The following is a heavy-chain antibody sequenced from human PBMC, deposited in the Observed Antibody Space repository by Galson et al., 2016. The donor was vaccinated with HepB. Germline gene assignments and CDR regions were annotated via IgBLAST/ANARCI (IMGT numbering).Heavy chain of an antibody. D-gene: IGHD3-3*01. J-gene: IGHJ4*02. V-gene: IGHV3-49*04. CDR1: GFTLGDYA. CDR3: ARSIPGDSWSGYFHDF. Sequence: SLRLSCAASGFTLGDYAVTWVRQAPGKGLEWVGFIRSKGYSGSIEYAASVKGRFTISRDDSNGIAYLQMYSLKIEDTAVYYCARSIPGDSWSGYFHDFGGQGTQVTVSS. CDR2: IRSKGYSGSI.